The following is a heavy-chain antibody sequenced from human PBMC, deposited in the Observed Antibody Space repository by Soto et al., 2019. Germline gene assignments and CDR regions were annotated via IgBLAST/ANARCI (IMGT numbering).Heavy chain of an antibody. CDR3: ARHSTGDCSGGSCYSNLTPISRFDP. CDR2: IYPGDSDT. Sequence: GESLKISCNGSGYSFTSYWIGWVRQMPGKGLEWMGIIYPGDSDTRYSPSFQGQVTISADKSISTAYLQWSSLKASDTAMYYCARHSTGDCSGGSCYSNLTPISRFDPWGQGTLVTVYS. J-gene: IGHJ5*02. CDR1: GYSFTSYW. D-gene: IGHD2-15*01. V-gene: IGHV5-51*01.